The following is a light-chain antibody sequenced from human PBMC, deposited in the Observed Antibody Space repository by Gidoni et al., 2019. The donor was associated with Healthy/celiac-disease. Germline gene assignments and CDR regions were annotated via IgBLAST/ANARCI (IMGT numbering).Light chain of an antibody. J-gene: IGLJ3*02. CDR2: DVS. Sequence: TISCTGTSSDVGGYNYVSWYQQHPGKAPKLMIYDVSNRPSGDSNRFSGSKSGNTASLTISGLQAEDEADYYCSSYTSSSTAFGGGTKLTV. CDR1: SSDVGGYNY. CDR3: SSYTSSSTA. V-gene: IGLV2-14*04.